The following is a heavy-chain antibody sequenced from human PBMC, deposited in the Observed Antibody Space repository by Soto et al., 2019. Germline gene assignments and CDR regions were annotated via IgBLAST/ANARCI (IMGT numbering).Heavy chain of an antibody. CDR2: INTNGNR. Sequence: EVQLLESGGGLVQPGGSLRLSCAASGFPFTSYGVSWVRQAPGKGLEWVSTINTNGNRHYADSVKGRFTISRDSSESMLYLDRNNLRAEDTALYYCARKLGVGHYPFRHWGQGTLVTVSS. V-gene: IGHV3-23*01. D-gene: IGHD7-27*01. CDR1: GFPFTSYG. J-gene: IGHJ4*02. CDR3: ARKLGVGHYPFRH.